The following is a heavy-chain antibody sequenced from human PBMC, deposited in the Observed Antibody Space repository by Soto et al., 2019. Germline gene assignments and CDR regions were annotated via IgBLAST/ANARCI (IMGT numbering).Heavy chain of an antibody. CDR2: IRSRVNGHTT. J-gene: IGHJ4*02. D-gene: IGHD3-16*01. V-gene: IGHV3-73*02. CDR3: AKNWGGIPRGYFDY. Sequence: EMQLVESGGGLVRPGESLQLSCAASGFTFSAFPIHWVRRASGKGLEWVGRIRSRVNGHTTAYGASVTGRFTISRDDSWKTVDLQMNNLRAEDTAIYYCAKNWGGIPRGYFDYWGLGTLVTVSS. CDR1: GFTFSAFP.